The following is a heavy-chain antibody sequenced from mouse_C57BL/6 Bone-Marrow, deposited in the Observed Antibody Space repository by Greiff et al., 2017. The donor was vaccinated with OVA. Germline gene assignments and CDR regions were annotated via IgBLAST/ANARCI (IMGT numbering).Heavy chain of an antibody. CDR3: TGVVAFYWYFDV. J-gene: IGHJ1*03. Sequence: EVMLVESGADLVRPGASVKLSCTASGFNIKDDYMHWVKQRPEQGLEWIGWIDPENGDTEYASKFQGKATITADTSSNTAYLQLSSLTSEDTAVYYCTGVVAFYWYFDVWGTGTTVTVSS. D-gene: IGHD1-1*01. CDR2: IDPENGDT. CDR1: GFNIKDDY. V-gene: IGHV14-4*01.